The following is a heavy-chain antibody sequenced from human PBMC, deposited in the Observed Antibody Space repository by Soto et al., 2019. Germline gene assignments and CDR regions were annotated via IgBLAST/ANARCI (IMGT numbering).Heavy chain of an antibody. CDR2: ISYDGSNK. D-gene: IGHD3-10*01. Sequence: PGGSLRLSCAASGFTFSSYGMHWFRQAPGKGLEWVAVISYDGSNKYYADSAKGRFTISRDNSKNTLYLQMNSLRAEDTAVYYCAKDSDLWFGELLRPNFDYWGQGTLVTVSS. V-gene: IGHV3-30*18. CDR3: AKDSDLWFGELLRPNFDY. CDR1: GFTFSSYG. J-gene: IGHJ4*02.